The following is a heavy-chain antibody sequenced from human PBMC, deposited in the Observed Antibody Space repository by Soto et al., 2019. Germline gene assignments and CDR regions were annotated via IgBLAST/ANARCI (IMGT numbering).Heavy chain of an antibody. CDR2: MYYSGST. CDR3: AREEEYYDILTGYSRPEKNWFDP. CDR1: GGSISTSNYY. D-gene: IGHD3-9*01. J-gene: IGHJ5*02. V-gene: IGHV4-39*02. Sequence: LEILSLTCTVSGGSISTSNYYWGWIRQPPRKGLEWIASMYYSGSTYYNPSLKSRVTISVDTSKTQFSLKLSSVTAADTAVYYCAREEEYYDILTGYSRPEKNWFDPWGQGTLVTVSS.